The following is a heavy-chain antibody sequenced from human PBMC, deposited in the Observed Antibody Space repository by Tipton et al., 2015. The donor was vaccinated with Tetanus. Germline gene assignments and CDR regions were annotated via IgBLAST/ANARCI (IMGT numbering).Heavy chain of an antibody. CDR1: GFAFDKYA. CDR3: AKDPASRGWFDP. J-gene: IGHJ5*02. V-gene: IGHV3-23*01. Sequence: SLRLSCTASGFAFDKYAMNWVRQAPGKGLEWVSGISVRGSHTYYADPVKGRFSISRDNSKNTVYLQMNSLRDEDTAVYYCAKDPASRGWFDPWGQGTLVSVSS. CDR2: ISVRGSHT.